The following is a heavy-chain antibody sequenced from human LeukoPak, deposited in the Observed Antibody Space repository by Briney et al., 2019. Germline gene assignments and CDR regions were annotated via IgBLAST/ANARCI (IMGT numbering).Heavy chain of an antibody. CDR2: INPNSGGT. J-gene: IGHJ4*02. Sequence: PGASVKVSCKASGYTFTSYYMHWVRQAPGQGLEWMGWINPNSGGTNYAQKFQGRVTMTRDTSISTAYMELSRLRSDDTAVYYCASGTTTSGYSGYVYYFDYWGQGTLVTVSS. CDR3: ASGTTTSGYSGYVYYFDY. V-gene: IGHV1-2*02. D-gene: IGHD5-12*01. CDR1: GYTFTSYY.